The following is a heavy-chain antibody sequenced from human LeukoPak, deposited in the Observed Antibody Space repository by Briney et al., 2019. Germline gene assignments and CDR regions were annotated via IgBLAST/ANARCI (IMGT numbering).Heavy chain of an antibody. CDR1: GFTFSGST. D-gene: IGHD4-17*01. CDR3: TGQREFGDYPQ. CDR2: ITSKTRNYAT. J-gene: IGHJ4*02. Sequence: GGSLRLSCAASGFTFSGSTMHWVRQASGKGLEWVGHITSKTRNYATAYAASVNGRFTISRDDSKNTAYLQMSSLNTEDTAVYYCTGQREFGDYPQWGRGTLVTVSS. V-gene: IGHV3-73*01.